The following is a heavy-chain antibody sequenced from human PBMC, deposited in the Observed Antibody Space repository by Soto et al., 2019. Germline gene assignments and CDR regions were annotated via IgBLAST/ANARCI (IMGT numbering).Heavy chain of an antibody. V-gene: IGHV3-23*01. CDR2: ISGSGGST. D-gene: IGHD3-3*01. Sequence: PGGSLRLSCAASGFTFSSYAMSWVRQSPGKGLEWVSAISGSGGSTYYADSVKGRFTISRDNSKNTLYLQMNSLRAEDTAVYYCAKQLRFLEWLFDIWGQGTMVTVSS. CDR1: GFTFSSYA. J-gene: IGHJ3*02. CDR3: AKQLRFLEWLFDI.